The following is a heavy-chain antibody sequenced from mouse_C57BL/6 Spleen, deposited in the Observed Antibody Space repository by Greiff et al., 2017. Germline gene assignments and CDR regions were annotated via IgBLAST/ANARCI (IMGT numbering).Heavy chain of an antibody. CDR1: GYTFTNYW. CDR2: IYPGGGYT. D-gene: IGHD1-1*01. CDR3: ARERDYYGSSFYYAMDY. V-gene: IGHV1-63*01. J-gene: IGHJ4*01. Sequence: VQLQQSGAELVRPGTSVKMSCKASGYTFTNYWIGWAKQRPGHGLEWIGDIYPGGGYTNYNEKFKGKATLTADKSSSTAYMQFSSLTSEDSAIYYCARERDYYGSSFYYAMDYWGQGTSGTVSS.